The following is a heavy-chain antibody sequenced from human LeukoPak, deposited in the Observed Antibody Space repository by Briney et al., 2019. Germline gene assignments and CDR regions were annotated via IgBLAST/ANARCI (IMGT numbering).Heavy chain of an antibody. Sequence: PGGSLRLSCAASGFTVSSNYMSWVRQAPGKGLEWVSVIYSGGSTYYADSVKGGFTISRDNSKNTLYLQMNSLRAEDTAVYYCARDKAAISLFDYWGQGTLVTVSS. J-gene: IGHJ4*02. CDR1: GFTVSSNY. CDR3: ARDKAAISLFDY. CDR2: IYSGGST. D-gene: IGHD6-25*01. V-gene: IGHV3-66*01.